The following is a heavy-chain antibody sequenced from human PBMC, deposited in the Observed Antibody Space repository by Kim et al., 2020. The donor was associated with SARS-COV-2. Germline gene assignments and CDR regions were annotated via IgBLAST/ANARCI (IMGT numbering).Heavy chain of an antibody. J-gene: IGHJ4*02. CDR1: GFTLSDYA. CDR2: ISWNSGSI. V-gene: IGHV3-9*01. D-gene: IGHD6-13*01. CDR3: AKDTAAGTH. Sequence: GGSLRLSCAASGFTLSDYAMHWVRQAPGKGLEWVSGISWNSGSIGYADSVKGRFTISRDNAKNSLYLQMNSLRAEDTALYYCAKDTAAGTHWGQGTLVTV.